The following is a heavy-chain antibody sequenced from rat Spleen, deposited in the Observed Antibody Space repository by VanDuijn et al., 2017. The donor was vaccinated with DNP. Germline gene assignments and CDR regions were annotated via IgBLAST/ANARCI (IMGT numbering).Heavy chain of an antibody. CDR3: ARDMDYYDGSYYRYYFDY. CDR1: GLTLNDYY. V-gene: IGHV5S10*01. D-gene: IGHD1-12*02. J-gene: IGHJ2*01. CDR2: IIYDGNKA. Sequence: EVQLVESGGGLVQPGRSLKLSCAVSGLTLNDYYMAWVRQAPTKGLEWVATIIYDGNKAFYRDSVKGRLTISRDNAKNTLYLRMNSLRSEDTATYYCARDMDYYDGSYYRYYFDYWGQGVMVTVSS.